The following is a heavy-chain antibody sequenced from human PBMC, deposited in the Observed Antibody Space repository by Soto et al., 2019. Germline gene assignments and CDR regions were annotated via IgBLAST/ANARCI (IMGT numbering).Heavy chain of an antibody. D-gene: IGHD6-6*01. CDR1: EFTFSSFW. J-gene: IGHJ4*02. Sequence: EVQLVESGGGLVQPGGSLRLSCAASEFTFSSFWMHWVRQVPGKGLMWVSRINTDGSTTGYADSVKGRFTISRDNAKNTLYLPMNSLRAEDTALYFCATNLFAARPNFDSWGQGALVIVSS. CDR3: ATNLFAARPNFDS. V-gene: IGHV3-74*01. CDR2: INTDGSTT.